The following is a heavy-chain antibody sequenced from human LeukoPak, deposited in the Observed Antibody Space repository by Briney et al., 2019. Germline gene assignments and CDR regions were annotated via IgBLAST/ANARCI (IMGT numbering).Heavy chain of an antibody. J-gene: IGHJ4*02. CDR1: GGTFTSYA. CDR2: IIPIFGTA. CDR3: ARGGVGIVVVPAAPFDY. V-gene: IGHV1-69*13. D-gene: IGHD2-2*01. Sequence: SVKVSCKASGGTFTSYAISWVRQAPGQGLEWMGGIIPIFGTANYAQKFQGRVTITADESTSTAYMELSSLRSEDTAVYYCARGGVGIVVVPAAPFDYWGQGTLVTVSS.